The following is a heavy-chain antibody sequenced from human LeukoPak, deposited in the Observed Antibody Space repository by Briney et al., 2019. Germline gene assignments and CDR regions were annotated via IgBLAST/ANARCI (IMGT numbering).Heavy chain of an antibody. CDR1: GGSISSSSFY. V-gene: IGHV4-39*01. J-gene: IGHJ4*02. Sequence: PSETLSLTCTVSGGSISSSSFYWGWIRQPPGKGREWIGSFYYSGSTYYNPSLKSRVTISVDTSKKQISLKLSSVTAADTAVYYCARSIEYSSSYFASWGQGTLVTVSS. D-gene: IGHD6-6*01. CDR3: ARSIEYSSSYFAS. CDR2: FYYSGST.